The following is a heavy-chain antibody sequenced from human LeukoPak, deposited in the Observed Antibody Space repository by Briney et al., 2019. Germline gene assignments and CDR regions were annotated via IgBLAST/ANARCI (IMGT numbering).Heavy chain of an antibody. Sequence: GGSLRLSCAASGFTFSSYAMSWVRQAPGKGLEWVSAISGSGGSTYYADSVKGRFTISRDNSKNTLYLQMNSLRAEDTAVYYRAKAESKVATPRVFYFDYWGQGTLVTVSS. V-gene: IGHV3-23*01. CDR3: AKAESKVATPRVFYFDY. D-gene: IGHD5-12*01. CDR1: GFTFSSYA. CDR2: ISGSGGST. J-gene: IGHJ4*02.